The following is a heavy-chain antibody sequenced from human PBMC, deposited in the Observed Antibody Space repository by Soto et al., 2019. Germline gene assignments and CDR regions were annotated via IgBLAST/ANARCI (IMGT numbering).Heavy chain of an antibody. D-gene: IGHD1-26*01. J-gene: IGHJ4*02. CDR2: IIPIFGTT. CDR3: ARGVGAYYFDY. CDR1: GGTFSTYA. Sequence: QVQLVQSGAEVKKPGSSVKVSCKASGGTFSTYAITWVRQAPGQGLEWLGGIIPIFGTTDYARKFQGRVTLTADESTSTVFIELSSLTSEDTAVYYCARGVGAYYFDYGGQGTLVTVSS. V-gene: IGHV1-69*01.